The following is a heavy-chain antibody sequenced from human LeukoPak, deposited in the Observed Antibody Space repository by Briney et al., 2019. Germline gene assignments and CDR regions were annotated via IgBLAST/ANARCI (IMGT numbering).Heavy chain of an antibody. CDR1: GYTFTSYD. CDR2: MNPNSGNT. CDR3: ARGLMTFYCSSTSCYFDY. Sequence: ASVKVSCKASGYTFTSYDINWVRQATGQGLEWMGWMNPNSGNTGYAQKFQGRVTITRNTSISTAYMELSSLRSEGTAVYYCARGLMTFYCSSTSCYFDYWGQGTLVTVSS. D-gene: IGHD2-2*01. J-gene: IGHJ4*02. V-gene: IGHV1-8*03.